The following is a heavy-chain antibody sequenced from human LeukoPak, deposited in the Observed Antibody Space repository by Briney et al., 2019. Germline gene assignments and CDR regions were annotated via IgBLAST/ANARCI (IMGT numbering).Heavy chain of an antibody. CDR2: ISTSSSII. CDR3: ARGGYIDY. J-gene: IGHJ4*02. D-gene: IGHD5-12*01. CDR1: GSTFSSYG. V-gene: IGHV3-48*02. Sequence: GGSLRLSCAASGSTFSSYGMNWVRQAPGKGLEWVSYISTSSSIIYYADSVKGRFTISRDTAKSSLYLQMTKGRDDDTAVYYCARGGYIDYWGQGTLVTVSS.